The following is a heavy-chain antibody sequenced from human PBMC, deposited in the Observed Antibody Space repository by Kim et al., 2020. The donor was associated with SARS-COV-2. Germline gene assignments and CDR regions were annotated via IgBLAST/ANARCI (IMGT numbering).Heavy chain of an antibody. CDR3: ARDHCSGGSCRTEKYYFDY. D-gene: IGHD2-15*01. CDR1: GGSFSGYY. Sequence: SETLSLTCAVYGGSFSGYYWSWIRQPPGKGLEWIGEINHSGSTNYNPSLKSRVTISVDTSKNQFSLKLSSVTAADTAVYYCARDHCSGGSCRTEKYYFDYWGQGTLVTVSS. J-gene: IGHJ4*02. V-gene: IGHV4-34*01. CDR2: INHSGST.